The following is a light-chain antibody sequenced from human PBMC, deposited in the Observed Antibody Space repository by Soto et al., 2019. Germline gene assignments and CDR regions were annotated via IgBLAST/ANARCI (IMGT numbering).Light chain of an antibody. CDR2: DAS. Sequence: DIQMTQSPSSLSAAVGDRVTTTCQASQDISNYLNWYQQKPGKAPKLLIYDASNLETGVPSRFSGSGSGTDFTFTISSRQPEDTATYYCQQYDNLRLTFGGGTKVEIK. CDR1: QDISNY. V-gene: IGKV1-33*01. J-gene: IGKJ4*01. CDR3: QQYDNLRLT.